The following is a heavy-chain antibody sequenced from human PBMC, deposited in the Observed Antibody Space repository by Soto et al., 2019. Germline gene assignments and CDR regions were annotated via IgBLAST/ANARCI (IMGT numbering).Heavy chain of an antibody. Sequence: QVQLQESGRGLVKPSETLSLTCTISGGPMSNYDCSWFRQPPGQGLEWIGYMGYNGYTRYNPSLRSRVTISLDSSKNQLSLNLSSVTAAHTALYYCARQGFGELHGLVDVWAQGTTVTVSS. CDR3: ARQGFGELHGLVDV. CDR1: GGPMSNYD. V-gene: IGHV4-59*08. J-gene: IGHJ6*02. D-gene: IGHD3-10*01. CDR2: MGYNGYT.